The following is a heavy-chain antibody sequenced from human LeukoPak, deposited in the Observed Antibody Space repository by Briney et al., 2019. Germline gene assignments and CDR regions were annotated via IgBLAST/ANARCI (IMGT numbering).Heavy chain of an antibody. J-gene: IGHJ3*02. CDR2: INTDGSST. V-gene: IGHV3-74*01. Sequence: GGSLRLSCAASGFTFSSYWMHWVRQAPGKGLVWVSRINTDGSSTSYADSVKGRFTISRDNAKNSLYLQMNSPRAEDTAVYYCARDRQRDIWELGRIDAFDIWGQGTMVTVSS. CDR1: GFTFSSYW. CDR3: ARDRQRDIWELGRIDAFDI. D-gene: IGHD1-26*01.